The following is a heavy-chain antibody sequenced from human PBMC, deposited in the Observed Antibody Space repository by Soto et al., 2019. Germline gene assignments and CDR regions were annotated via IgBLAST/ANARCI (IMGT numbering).Heavy chain of an antibody. CDR3: VKDFGAPYSGGWYWSYYYGMDV. D-gene: IGHD6-19*01. CDR2: ISSNGGST. Sequence: PGGSLRLSCSASGFTFSSYAMHWVRQAPGKGLEYVSAISSNGGSTYYADSVKGRFTISRDNSKNTLYLQMSSLRAEDTAVYYWVKDFGAPYSGGWYWSYYYGMDVWGQGTTVTV. V-gene: IGHV3-64D*06. J-gene: IGHJ6*02. CDR1: GFTFSSYA.